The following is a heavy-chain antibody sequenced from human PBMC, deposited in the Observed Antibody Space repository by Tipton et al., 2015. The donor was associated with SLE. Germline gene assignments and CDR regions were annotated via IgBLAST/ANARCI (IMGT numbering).Heavy chain of an antibody. J-gene: IGHJ2*01. CDR3: ARANGVVGCQMPDWFFDL. D-gene: IGHD2-2*01. CDR2: IHYIGGT. V-gene: IGHV4-59*01. CDR1: GGPIRSYY. Sequence: TLSLTCTVSGGPIRSYYWSWIRQPPGKGLEWIGYIHYIGGTNHNPSLESRVTMSLDTSKNQFSLKLSSVTAPDTAIYYCARANGVVGCQMPDWFFDLSGSVTLVSASS.